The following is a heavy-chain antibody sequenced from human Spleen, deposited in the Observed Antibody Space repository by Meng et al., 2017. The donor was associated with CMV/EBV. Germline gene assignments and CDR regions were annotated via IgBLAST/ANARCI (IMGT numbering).Heavy chain of an antibody. J-gene: IGHJ6*02. V-gene: IGHV3-30-3*01. CDR1: GFTFSSYA. CDR3: AKDLIDSSGYHVSIRTTNYGMDV. CDR2: ISYDGSNK. D-gene: IGHD3-22*01. Sequence: GESLKISCAASGFTFSSYAMHWVRQAPGKGLEWVAVISYDGSNKYYADSVKGRFTISRDNSKNTLYLQMNSLRAEDTAVYYCAKDLIDSSGYHVSIRTTNYGMDVWGQGTTVTVSS.